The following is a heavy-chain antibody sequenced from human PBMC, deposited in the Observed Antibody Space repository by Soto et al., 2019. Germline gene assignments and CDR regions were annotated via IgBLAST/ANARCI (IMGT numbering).Heavy chain of an antibody. Sequence: GESLKLSCKASGYSFTTHWIGWVRQMPGKGLEWMGITYPGDSDTRYSPSFQGQVTVLADKSINTAYLQWSSLQPSDTAMYYCARQRWDSSGYYSGPFDSWGQGTLVTVSS. V-gene: IGHV5-51*01. J-gene: IGHJ4*02. CDR2: TYPGDSDT. CDR1: GYSFTTHW. CDR3: ARQRWDSSGYYSGPFDS. D-gene: IGHD3-22*01.